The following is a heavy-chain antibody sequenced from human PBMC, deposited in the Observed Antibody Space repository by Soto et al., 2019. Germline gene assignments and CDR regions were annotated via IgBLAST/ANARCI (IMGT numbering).Heavy chain of an antibody. D-gene: IGHD3-10*01. CDR3: ARLSLLWFGEFVGFDY. J-gene: IGHJ4*02. CDR2: IYYSGST. Sequence: SETLSLTCTVSGGSISSGDYYWSWIRQPPGKGLEWIGYIYYSGSTYYNPSLKSRVTISVDTSKNQFSLKLSSVTAADTAVYYCARLSLLWFGEFVGFDYWGQGTLVTVSS. CDR1: GGSISSGDYY. V-gene: IGHV4-30-4*01.